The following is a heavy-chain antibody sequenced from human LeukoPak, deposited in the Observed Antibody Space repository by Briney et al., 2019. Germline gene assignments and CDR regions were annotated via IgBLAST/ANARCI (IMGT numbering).Heavy chain of an antibody. Sequence: SETLSLTCTVSGGSISSSSYYWGWIRQPPGKGLEWIGSVYYSGSTYYNPSLKSRVTISVDTSKNQFSLKLSSVTAADTAVYYCAQERRYYYYYMDVWGKGTTVTVSS. CDR2: VYYSGST. J-gene: IGHJ6*03. V-gene: IGHV4-39*01. D-gene: IGHD1-1*01. CDR3: AQERRYYYYYMDV. CDR1: GGSISSSSYY.